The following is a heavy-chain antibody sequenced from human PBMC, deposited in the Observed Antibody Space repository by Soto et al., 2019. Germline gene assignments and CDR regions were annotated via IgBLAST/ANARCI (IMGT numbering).Heavy chain of an antibody. CDR2: INHSGST. CDR3: ARAYSSGWYFY. V-gene: IGHV4-34*01. CDR1: GGSFSGYY. J-gene: IGHJ4*02. Sequence: PSETLSLTCAVYGGSFSGYYWSWIRQPPGKGLEWIGEINHSGSTNYNPSLKSRVTISVDTSKNQFSLKLSSVTAADTAVYYCARAYSSGWYFYWGQGTLVTVSS. D-gene: IGHD6-19*01.